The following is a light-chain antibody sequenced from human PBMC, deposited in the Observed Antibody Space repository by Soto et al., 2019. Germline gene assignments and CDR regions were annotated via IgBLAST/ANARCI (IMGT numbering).Light chain of an antibody. Sequence: DIVMTQSPDSLAVSLGERATINCKSSQSVLYSSNNKNYLAWYQQKPGQPPKLLIYWASTRESGVPDRLSGSGSGTDFTLTISRLEPEDFAVYYCQQYGSSPYTFGQGTKLEIK. V-gene: IGKV4-1*01. CDR2: WAS. J-gene: IGKJ2*01. CDR1: QSVLYSSNNKNY. CDR3: QQYGSSPYT.